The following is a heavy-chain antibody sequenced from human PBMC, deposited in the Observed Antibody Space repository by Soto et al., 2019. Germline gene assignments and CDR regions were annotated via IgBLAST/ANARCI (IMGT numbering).Heavy chain of an antibody. Sequence: QVQLVQSGAEVRKPGASVPVSCKATGYTFSSYGISWVRQAPGQGLKWMAWISAYNGNTTYAPTVLGRVTLTTDTSTSTAYMEVRSLRSDDTAVYYCASEGFRLGEYDAFDIWGQGTMVTVSS. V-gene: IGHV1-18*04. CDR2: ISAYNGNT. CDR3: ASEGFRLGEYDAFDI. D-gene: IGHD3-16*01. J-gene: IGHJ3*02. CDR1: GYTFSSYG.